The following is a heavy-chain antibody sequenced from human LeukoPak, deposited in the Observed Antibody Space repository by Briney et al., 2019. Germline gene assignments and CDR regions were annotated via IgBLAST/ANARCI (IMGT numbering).Heavy chain of an antibody. CDR2: IIPIFGTA. D-gene: IGHD1-26*01. J-gene: IGHJ6*02. CDR1: GGTFNSYA. CDR3: ARGSGSYQPSLHYYYYYGMDV. Sequence: SVKVSCKASGGTFNSYAITWVRQAPGQGLEWMGGIIPIFGTANYAQKFQGRVTITADESTSTAYMELSSLRSEDTAVYYCARGSGSYQPSLHYYYYYGMDVWGQGTTVTVSS. V-gene: IGHV1-69*01.